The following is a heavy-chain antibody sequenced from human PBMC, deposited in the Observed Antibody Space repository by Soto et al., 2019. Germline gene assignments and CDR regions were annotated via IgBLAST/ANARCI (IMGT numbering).Heavy chain of an antibody. CDR3: AEGALLGKIDY. CDR2: ISYDGSNK. J-gene: IGHJ4*02. CDR1: GFTFSSYG. V-gene: IGHV3-30*18. D-gene: IGHD2-21*01. Sequence: QVQLVESGGGVVQPGRSLRLSCAASGFTFSSYGMHWVRQAPGKGLEWVAVISYDGSNKYYADSVKGRFTISRDNSKNTLYLQMNSLRAEDTAVYYCAEGALLGKIDYWGQGTLVTVSS.